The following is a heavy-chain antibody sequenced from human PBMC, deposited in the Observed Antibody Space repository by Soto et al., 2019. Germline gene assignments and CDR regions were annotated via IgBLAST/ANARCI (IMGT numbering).Heavy chain of an antibody. J-gene: IGHJ4*02. CDR2: INHSGST. D-gene: IGHD6-6*01. Sequence: QVQLQQWGAGLLKPSETLSLTCAVYGGSFSGYYWSWIRQPPGKGLEWIGEINHSGSTNYNPSLKSRVTISVDTSKNLFSLKLSSVTAADTAVYYCASRRIAARTTFDYWGQGTLVTVSS. CDR1: GGSFSGYY. V-gene: IGHV4-34*01. CDR3: ASRRIAARTTFDY.